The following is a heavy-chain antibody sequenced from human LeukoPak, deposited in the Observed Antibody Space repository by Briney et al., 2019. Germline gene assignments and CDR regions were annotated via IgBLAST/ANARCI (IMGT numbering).Heavy chain of an antibody. D-gene: IGHD2-2*01. CDR2: IIPILGIA. CDR3: AHQLLEGCSDP. CDR1: GGTFSSYT. J-gene: IGHJ5*02. Sequence: SVKVSCKASGGTFSSYTISWVRQAPGQGLEWMGRIIPILGIANYAQKFQGRVTITADKSTSTAYMELSSLRSEDTAAYYCAHQLLEGCSDPWGQGTLVTVSS. V-gene: IGHV1-69*02.